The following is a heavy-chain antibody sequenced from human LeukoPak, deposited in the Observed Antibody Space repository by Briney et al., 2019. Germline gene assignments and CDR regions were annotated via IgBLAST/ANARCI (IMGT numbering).Heavy chain of an antibody. V-gene: IGHV3-15*01. CDR2: IKAKGDGGTT. D-gene: IGHD2/OR15-2a*01. CDR3: TTYNSRDAFDI. J-gene: IGHJ3*02. Sequence: GGSLRLSCAASGFTFSNAWMSWVRQAPGKGLEWVGRIKAKGDGGTTEHAAPVKGRFTISRDDSKNMLNLQMNSLKTEDTAVYYCTTYNSRDAFDIWGQGTMVTVSS. CDR1: GFTFSNAW.